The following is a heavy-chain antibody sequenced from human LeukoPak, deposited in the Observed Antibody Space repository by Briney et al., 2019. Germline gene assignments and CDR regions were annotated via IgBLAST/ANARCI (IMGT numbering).Heavy chain of an antibody. D-gene: IGHD3-16*01. Sequence: GGSLRLSCAASGFTFSSYWMHWVRHTPGKGLVWVSRIKGDGSSTSYADSVKGRFTISRDNAKNTLYLQMNSLRAEDTAVYYCAPDHGGYWGQGTLVTVSS. CDR3: APDHGGY. J-gene: IGHJ4*02. V-gene: IGHV3-74*01. CDR2: IKGDGSST. CDR1: GFTFSSYW.